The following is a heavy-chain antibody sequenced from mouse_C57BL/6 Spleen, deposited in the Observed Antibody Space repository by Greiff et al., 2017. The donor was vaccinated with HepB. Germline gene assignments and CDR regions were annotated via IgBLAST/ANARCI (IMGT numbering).Heavy chain of an antibody. J-gene: IGHJ4*01. CDR2: INPSNGGT. D-gene: IGHD2-1*01. V-gene: IGHV1-53*01. CDR3: ARSGYYGKAMDY. Sequence: QVQLQQPGTELVKPGASVKLSCKASGYTFTSYWMHWVKQRPGQGLEWIGNINPSNGGTNYNEKFKSKATLTVDKFSSTAYMQLSSLTSEDSAVYYCARSGYYGKAMDYWGQGTSVTVSS. CDR1: GYTFTSYW.